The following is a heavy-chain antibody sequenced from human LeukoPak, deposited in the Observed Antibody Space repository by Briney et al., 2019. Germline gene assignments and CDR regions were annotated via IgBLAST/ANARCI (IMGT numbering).Heavy chain of an antibody. CDR3: ARGPSGDYGGYFDS. CDR1: GGFIRSYY. Sequence: SETLSLTCTVSGGFIRSYYWSWIRQPPGKGLEWIGYIFYSGSTNYSPSLKSRVTISMDKSNNQFSLDLSPLTAADTAVYYCARGPSGDYGGYFDSWGQGTLVTVSS. CDR2: IFYSGST. V-gene: IGHV4-59*01. D-gene: IGHD4-17*01. J-gene: IGHJ4*02.